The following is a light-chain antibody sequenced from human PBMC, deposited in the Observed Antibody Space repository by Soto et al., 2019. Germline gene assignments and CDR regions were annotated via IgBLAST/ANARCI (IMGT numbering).Light chain of an antibody. V-gene: IGLV1-47*01. J-gene: IGLJ3*02. CDR1: NSNIGINF. CDR3: ASWDDSMISPV. Sequence: QSVLTQPPSASGAPVQRVTISCSGSNSNIGINFVYWYQQFPGTAPKLLISMNDQRPSGVPDRFSGSKSGTSASLAISVLRSEDEADYICASWDDSMISPVCGGGTPLTVL. CDR2: MND.